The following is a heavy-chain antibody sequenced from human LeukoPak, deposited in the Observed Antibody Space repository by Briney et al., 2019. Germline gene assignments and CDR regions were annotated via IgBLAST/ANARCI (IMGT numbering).Heavy chain of an antibody. D-gene: IGHD1-26*01. J-gene: IGHJ4*02. CDR2: ISRSGDTT. CDR1: GFTLSTYV. CDR3: AKSVGATMTSDY. Sequence: GGSLSLSCAASGFTLSTYVMTWVRQAPGKGLEWVSSISRSGDTTYYGDSVKGRFTISRDNSKNTLYLQMNSLRGDDTAIYYCAKSVGATMTSDYWGQGILVTVS. V-gene: IGHV3-23*01.